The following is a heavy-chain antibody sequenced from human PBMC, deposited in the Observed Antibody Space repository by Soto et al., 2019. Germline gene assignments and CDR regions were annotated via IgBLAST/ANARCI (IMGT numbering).Heavy chain of an antibody. CDR2: IYYSGST. D-gene: IGHD1-26*01. Sequence: QVQLQESGPGLVKPSETLSLACTVSGGTVSCWYWCWIRQPPGKGLEWIGYIYYSGSTNCNPTLKSPVTISVATSKNQCSLKLSSVPAADTAVYSCARRNGSAIDYGGQGTRVTVSS. V-gene: IGHV4-59*08. J-gene: IGHJ4*02. CDR3: ARRNGSAIDY. CDR1: GGTVSCWY.